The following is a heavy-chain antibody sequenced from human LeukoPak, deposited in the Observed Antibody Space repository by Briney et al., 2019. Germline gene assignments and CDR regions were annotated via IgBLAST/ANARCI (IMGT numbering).Heavy chain of an antibody. CDR1: GLTFRSYA. J-gene: IGHJ4*02. Sequence: GGSLRLSCAASGLTFRSYAMHWVRQAPGKGLEWVAVISYDGSNKYYADSVKGRFTISRDNSKNTLYLQMNSLRAEDTAVYYCARINSKVGATRPFGYWGQGTLVTVSS. CDR3: ARINSKVGATRPFGY. CDR2: ISYDGSNK. V-gene: IGHV3-30*01. D-gene: IGHD1-26*01.